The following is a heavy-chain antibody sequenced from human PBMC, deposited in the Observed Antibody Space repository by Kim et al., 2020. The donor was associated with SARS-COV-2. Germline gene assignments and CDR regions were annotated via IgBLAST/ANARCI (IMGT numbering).Heavy chain of an antibody. J-gene: IGHJ1*01. V-gene: IGHV3-23*01. CDR3: AKVSSGSSGWFEYVQY. Sequence: GGSLRLSCAASGFTFNNYAMTWVRQAPGKGLEWVSGIRGSGTSTTYADSVKGRFTISRDNSKNTLYLQMDSRRADDTALYFCAKVSSGSSGWFEYVQYWGQGTLVTVSS. CDR2: IRGSGTST. CDR1: GFTFNNYA. D-gene: IGHD6-19*01.